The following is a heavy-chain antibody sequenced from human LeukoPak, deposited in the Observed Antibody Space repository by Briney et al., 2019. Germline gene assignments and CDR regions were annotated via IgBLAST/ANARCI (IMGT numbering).Heavy chain of an antibody. CDR3: ANGYRYCSSTSCDFDY. V-gene: IGHV3-23*01. CDR1: RFTFSSYG. Sequence: GGSLRLSCAASRFTFSSYGMSWVRQAPGKGLEWVSAISGGGGSTYYADSVKGRFTISRDNSKNTLYLQMNSLRAEDTAVYYCANGYRYCSSTSCDFDYWGQGTLVTVSS. J-gene: IGHJ4*02. D-gene: IGHD2-2*01. CDR2: ISGGGGST.